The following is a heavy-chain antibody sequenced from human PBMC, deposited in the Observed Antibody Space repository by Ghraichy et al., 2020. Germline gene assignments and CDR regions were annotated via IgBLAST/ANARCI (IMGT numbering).Heavy chain of an antibody. J-gene: IGHJ5*02. CDR2: IDPNTGGT. CDR1: GSNFSDQY. Sequence: ASVKVSCKACGSNFSDQYIYWDRQAPGQVLERMGWIDPNTGGTNYVQKFQGRVTMTMDTSINTAYMELSSLRSDDTAVYYCARDKDLGYSGYDSFDPWGQGTL. D-gene: IGHD5-12*01. CDR3: ARDKDLGYSGYDSFDP. V-gene: IGHV1-2*02.